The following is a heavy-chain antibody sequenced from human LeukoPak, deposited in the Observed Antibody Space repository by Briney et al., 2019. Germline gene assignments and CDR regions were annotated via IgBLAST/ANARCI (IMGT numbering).Heavy chain of an antibody. CDR3: ARDLLDYQLLSGSWFDP. V-gene: IGHV4-61*09. Sequence: SETLSLTCTVSGGSISSGSYYWSWLRQPAGKGLEWIGHIYTSGSTNYNPSLKSRVTISVDTSKNHFSLKLNSVTAADTAVYYCARDLLDYQLLSGSWFDPWGQGTLVTVSS. CDR2: IYTSGST. D-gene: IGHD2-2*01. CDR1: GGSISSGSYY. J-gene: IGHJ5*02.